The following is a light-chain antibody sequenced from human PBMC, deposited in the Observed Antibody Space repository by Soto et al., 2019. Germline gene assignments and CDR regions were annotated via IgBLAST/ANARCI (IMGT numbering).Light chain of an antibody. V-gene: IGKV3-20*01. CDR1: QSVSSSY. CDR2: GAS. CDR3: QQYNNWPPT. Sequence: ENVLTQSPGTLSLSQGERATLSCRASQSVSSSYLAWYQQKPGQAPRLLIYGASSRATGIPDRFSGSGSGTDFTLTISSLQSEDFAVYYCQQYNNWPPTFGQGTKVDI. J-gene: IGKJ1*01.